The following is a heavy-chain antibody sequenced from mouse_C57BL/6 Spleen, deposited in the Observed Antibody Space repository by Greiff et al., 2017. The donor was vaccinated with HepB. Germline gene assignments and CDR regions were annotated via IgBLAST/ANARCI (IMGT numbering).Heavy chain of an antibody. V-gene: IGHV1-81*01. Sequence: QVQLQQSGAELARPGASVKLSCKASGYTFTSYGISWVKQRTGQGLEWIGEIYPRSGNTYYNEKFKGKATLTADKSSSTAYMELRSLTSEDSAVYFCARPMSSYYAMDYWGQGTSVTVSS. CDR3: ARPMSSYYAMDY. CDR2: IYPRSGNT. CDR1: GYTFTSYG. J-gene: IGHJ4*01.